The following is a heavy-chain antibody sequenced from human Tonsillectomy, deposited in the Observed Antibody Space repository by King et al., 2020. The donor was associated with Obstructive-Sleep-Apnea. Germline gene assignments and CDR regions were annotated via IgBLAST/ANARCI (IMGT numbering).Heavy chain of an antibody. CDR2: TYYRSKWYN. V-gene: IGHV6-1*01. CDR3: ARGGYGAGTLLTD. CDR1: GDSVASNSAA. D-gene: IGHD3-10*01. J-gene: IGHJ4*02. Sequence: VQLQQSGPGLVKPSQTFSLTCAISGDSVASNSAAWNWIRQSPSRGLECLGRTYYRSKWYNDYAVSVKSRITINPDTSKNHFPLQLNSVTPEDSAVYYCARGGYGAGTLLTDWGQGTLVTVSS.